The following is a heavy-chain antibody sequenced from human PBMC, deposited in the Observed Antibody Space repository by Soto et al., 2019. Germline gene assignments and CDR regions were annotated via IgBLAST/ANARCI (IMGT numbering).Heavy chain of an antibody. CDR1: GGTFSSYA. D-gene: IGHD6-13*01. CDR2: IIPIFGTA. J-gene: IGHJ5*02. V-gene: IGHV1-69*05. Sequence: ASVKVSCKASGGTFSSYAISWVRQAPGQGLEWMGGIIPIFGTANYAQKLQGRVTMTTDTSTSTAYMELRSLRSDDTAVYYCARDPYIARAAAGTSAWFDPWGQGTLVTVSS. CDR3: ARDPYIARAAAGTSAWFDP.